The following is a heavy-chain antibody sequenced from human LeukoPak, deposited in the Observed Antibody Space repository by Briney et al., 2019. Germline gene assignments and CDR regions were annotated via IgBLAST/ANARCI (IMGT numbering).Heavy chain of an antibody. CDR3: ARGPSMIVVEY. CDR2: IIPIFGTA. J-gene: IGHJ4*02. CDR1: GYTLTELS. D-gene: IGHD3-22*01. Sequence: GASVKVSCKVSGYTLTELSMHWVRQAPGQGLEWMGGIIPIFGTANYAQKFQGRVTITADESTSTAYMELSSLRSEDTAVYYCARGPSMIVVEYWGQGTLVTVSS. V-gene: IGHV1-69*13.